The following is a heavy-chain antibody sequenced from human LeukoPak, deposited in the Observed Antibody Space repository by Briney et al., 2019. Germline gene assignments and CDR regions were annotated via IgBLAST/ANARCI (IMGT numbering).Heavy chain of an antibody. CDR3: ARLTRTAEY. D-gene: IGHD4-11*01. J-gene: IGHJ4*02. CDR2: ISSSSSTI. V-gene: IGHV3-48*01. Sequence: PGGSLRLSCAASGFTFSSYSMNWVRQAPGKGLEWVSYISSSSSTIYYADSVKGRFTISRDNANNSLDLQMNSLRAEDTAVYYCARLTRTAEYWGQGTLVTVSS. CDR1: GFTFSSYS.